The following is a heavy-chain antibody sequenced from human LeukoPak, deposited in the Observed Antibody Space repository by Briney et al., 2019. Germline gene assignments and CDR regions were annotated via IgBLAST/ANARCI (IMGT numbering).Heavy chain of an antibody. CDR2: ISGSGGST. Sequence: PGGSLRLSCAASGFTFSSYAMSWVRQAPGKGLEWVSAISGSGGSTYYADSVKGRFTISRDNSKNTLYLQMNSLRAEDTAVYYCARALIAARGEIYMDVWGKGTTVTVSS. CDR1: GFTFSSYA. CDR3: ARALIAARGEIYMDV. D-gene: IGHD6-6*01. V-gene: IGHV3-23*01. J-gene: IGHJ6*03.